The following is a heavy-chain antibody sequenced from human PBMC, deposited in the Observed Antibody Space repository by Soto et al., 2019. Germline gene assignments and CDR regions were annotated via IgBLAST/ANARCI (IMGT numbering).Heavy chain of an antibody. J-gene: IGHJ5*02. Sequence: QVQLVQSGAEVKKPGSSVEGSCKASGYTFTSYDINWVRQATGHGLESMGWMNPNSGNTGYAQKFQRRGTMTRNTSISTAYMEPSSLGSDDTAAYYCARCPHIRFGESSVPNHNMFAPWGQGTLVPVSS. D-gene: IGHD3-10*01. CDR1: GYTFTSYD. CDR3: ARCPHIRFGESSVPNHNMFAP. CDR2: MNPNSGNT. V-gene: IGHV1-8*01.